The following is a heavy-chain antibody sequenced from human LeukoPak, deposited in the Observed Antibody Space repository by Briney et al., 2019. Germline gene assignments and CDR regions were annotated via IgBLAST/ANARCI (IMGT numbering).Heavy chain of an antibody. D-gene: IGHD3-22*01. CDR2: MYYSGST. CDR1: GGSISSGDYY. Sequence: SQTLSLTCTVSGGSISSGDYYWSWIRQPPGKGLEWIAYMYYSGSTYYNPSLKSRVTMSADTSKNQLSLKLGSVTAADTAVYYCARPYYYDSRIDPWGQGILVTVSS. CDR3: ARPYYYDSRIDP. V-gene: IGHV4-30-4*01. J-gene: IGHJ5*02.